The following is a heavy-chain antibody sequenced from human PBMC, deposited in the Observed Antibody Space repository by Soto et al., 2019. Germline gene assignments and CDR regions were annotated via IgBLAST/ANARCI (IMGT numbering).Heavy chain of an antibody. CDR3: ARVAAYYDFWSGYWHAFDI. CDR2: ISSSSSYT. CDR1: GFTFSDYY. V-gene: IGHV3-11*06. D-gene: IGHD3-3*01. J-gene: IGHJ3*02. Sequence: GGSLRLSCAASGFTFSDYYMSWIRQAPGKGLEWVSYISSSSSYTNYADSVKGRFTISRDNAKNSLYLQMNSLRAEDTAVYYCARVAAYYDFWSGYWHAFDIWGQGTMVTVSS.